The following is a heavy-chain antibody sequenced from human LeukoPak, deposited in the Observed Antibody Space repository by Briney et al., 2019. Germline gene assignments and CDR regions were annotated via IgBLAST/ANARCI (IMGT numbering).Heavy chain of an antibody. CDR2: LYIGGNT. J-gene: IGHJ1*01. CDR3: ARELAVGAITEYFQD. Sequence: GGSLRLSCVASGFSVSSNYMAWVRQAPGKGLEWVSVLYIGGNTYYGDFVKGRFTISRDNSRNKLYLQMNSLRVDDTAVYYCARELAVGAITEYFQDWGQGTLVTVSS. D-gene: IGHD1-26*01. CDR1: GFSVSSNY. V-gene: IGHV3-53*01.